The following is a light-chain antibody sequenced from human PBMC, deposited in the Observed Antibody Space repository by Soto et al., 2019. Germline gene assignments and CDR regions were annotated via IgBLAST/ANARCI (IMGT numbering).Light chain of an antibody. Sequence: DIQMTQSTSTLSASVGDRVTITYRASQSISSWLAWYQQKPGEAPKLLIYDATSLESGVPSRFSGSGSGTEFTLTISSLQPDDCATYYCQQYNSYSWTFRQGTKVDIK. CDR2: DAT. V-gene: IGKV1-5*01. CDR1: QSISSW. CDR3: QQYNSYSWT. J-gene: IGKJ1*01.